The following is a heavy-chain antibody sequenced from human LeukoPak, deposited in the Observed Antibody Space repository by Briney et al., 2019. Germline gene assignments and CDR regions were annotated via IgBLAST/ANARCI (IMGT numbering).Heavy chain of an antibody. CDR1: GGSFSGYY. D-gene: IGHD3-3*01. J-gene: IGHJ5*02. Sequence: SETLSLTCAVYGGSFSGYYWSWIRQPPGKGLEWIGEINHSGSTNYNPSLKSRVTISVDTSKNQFSLKLSSVTAADTAVYYCARGGDFWSGYYSRRNWFDPWGQRALVTVSS. V-gene: IGHV4-34*01. CDR2: INHSGST. CDR3: ARGGDFWSGYYSRRNWFDP.